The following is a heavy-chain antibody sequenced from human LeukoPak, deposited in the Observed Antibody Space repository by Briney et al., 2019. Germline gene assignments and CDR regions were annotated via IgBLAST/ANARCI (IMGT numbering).Heavy chain of an antibody. J-gene: IGHJ5*02. CDR1: GGSISSSSYY. Sequence: SETLSLTCTASGGSISSSSYYWGWIRQPPGKGLEWIGSIYYSGSTYYNPSLKSRVTISVDTSKNQFSLKLSSVTAADTAVYYCATSYGSGRENWFDPWGQGTLVTVSS. CDR3: ATSYGSGRENWFDP. CDR2: IYYSGST. D-gene: IGHD3-10*01. V-gene: IGHV4-39*01.